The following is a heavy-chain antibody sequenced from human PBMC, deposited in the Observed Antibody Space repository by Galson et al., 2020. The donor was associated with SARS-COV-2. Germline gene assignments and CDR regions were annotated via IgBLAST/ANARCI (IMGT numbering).Heavy chain of an antibody. CDR2: ISSSGSTI. Sequence: GGSLRLSCAASGFTFSSYEMNWVRQAPGKGLEWVSYISSSGSTIYYADSVKGRFTISRDNAKNSLYLQMTSLRAEDTAVYYCARGQNSWYFDLWGRGTLVTVSS. J-gene: IGHJ2*01. V-gene: IGHV3-48*03. CDR3: ARGQNSWYFDL. CDR1: GFTFSSYE.